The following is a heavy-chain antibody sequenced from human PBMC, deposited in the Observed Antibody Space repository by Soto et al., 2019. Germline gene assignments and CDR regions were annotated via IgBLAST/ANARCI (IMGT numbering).Heavy chain of an antibody. J-gene: IGHJ6*02. D-gene: IGHD6-13*01. CDR2: INPNSGGT. CDR1: GYTFTGYY. Sequence: GASVKVSCKASGYTFTGYYMHWVRQAPGQGLEWMGWINPNSGGTNYAQKFQGWVTMTRDTSISTAYMELSRLRSDDTAVYYCARERYSSSWYRGYYYYGMDVWGQGTTVTVSS. V-gene: IGHV1-2*04. CDR3: ARERYSSSWYRGYYYYGMDV.